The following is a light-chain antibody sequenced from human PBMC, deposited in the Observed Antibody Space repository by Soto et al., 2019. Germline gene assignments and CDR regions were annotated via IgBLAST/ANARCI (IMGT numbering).Light chain of an antibody. CDR1: SSNIGSNT. Sequence: QPVLTQPPSASGTPGQGVTISCSGSSSNIGSNTVNWYQQFPGMAPKLLIYSNNQRPSGVPDRFSGSKSGTSASLAISGLQSGDEADYYCAAWDDSLNGLVVFGGGTKLTVL. CDR3: AAWDDSLNGLVV. CDR2: SNN. J-gene: IGLJ2*01. V-gene: IGLV1-44*01.